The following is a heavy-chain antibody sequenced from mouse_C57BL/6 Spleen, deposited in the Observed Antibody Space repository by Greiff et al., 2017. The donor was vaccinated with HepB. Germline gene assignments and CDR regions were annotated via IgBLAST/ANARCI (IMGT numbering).Heavy chain of an antibody. V-gene: IGHV1-9*01. D-gene: IGHD3-2*02. Sequence: VNVVESGAELMKPGASVKLSCKATGYTFTGYWIEWVKQRPGHGLEWIGEILPGSGSTNYNEKFKGKATFTADTSSNTAYMQLSSLTTEDSAIYYCARRSILDSSGPYFDYWGQGTTLTVSS. CDR1: GYTFTGYW. J-gene: IGHJ2*01. CDR3: ARRSILDSSGPYFDY. CDR2: ILPGSGST.